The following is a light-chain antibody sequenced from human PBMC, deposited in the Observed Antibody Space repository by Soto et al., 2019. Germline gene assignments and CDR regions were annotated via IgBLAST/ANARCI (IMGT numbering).Light chain of an antibody. J-gene: IGKJ1*01. CDR2: GAS. CDR1: QSVSSSY. CDR3: QQYNNWPTWT. V-gene: IGKV3-15*01. Sequence: IVLTQSPGTLSLSPGERATLSCRSSQSVSSSYLAWYQQKPGQAPRLLIYGASARATDVPVRFSGSGSGTEFTLTISSLQSEDFAIYYCQQYNNWPTWTFGPGTKVDIK.